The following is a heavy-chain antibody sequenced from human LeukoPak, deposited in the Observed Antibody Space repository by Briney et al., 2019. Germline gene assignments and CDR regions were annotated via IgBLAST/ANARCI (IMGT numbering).Heavy chain of an antibody. CDR2: ISAYNGNT. D-gene: IGHD3-3*01. Sequence: ASVKVSCKASGYTFTSYGISWVRQAPGQGLEWMGWISAYNGNTNYAQKLQDRVTMTTDTSTSTAYMELRSLRSDDTAVYYCARERRAHPFGGVLRFLEGDAFDIWGQGTMVTVSS. V-gene: IGHV1-18*01. J-gene: IGHJ3*02. CDR3: ARERRAHPFGGVLRFLEGDAFDI. CDR1: GYTFTSYG.